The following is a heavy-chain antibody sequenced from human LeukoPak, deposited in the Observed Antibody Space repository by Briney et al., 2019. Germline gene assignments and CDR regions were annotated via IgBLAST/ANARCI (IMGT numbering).Heavy chain of an antibody. CDR3: ARAHTTGWY. CDR2: INPNAGGT. V-gene: IGHV1-2*02. CDR1: GYTFIDYY. J-gene: IGHJ4*02. Sequence: ASVKVPCKASGYTFIDYYVHWVRQAPGQGLEWMGWINPNAGGTNYAQKFQGRVTMAWDTSITTTYMELSRLTSDDTAVYYCARAHTTGWYWGQGTQVTVSS. D-gene: IGHD6-19*01.